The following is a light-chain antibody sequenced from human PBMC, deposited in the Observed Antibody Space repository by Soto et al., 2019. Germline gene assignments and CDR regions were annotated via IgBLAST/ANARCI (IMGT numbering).Light chain of an antibody. CDR1: QSVSSSY. Sequence: ETVLTQSPDTLSLSPGERATLSCRASQSVSSSYLVWYQQKPGQAPRLLIYGASSRATGVPDRFSGSGSGTDFTLTISRLEPEDFAPYYCQQFGSSPWTFGQGTKVELK. J-gene: IGKJ1*01. V-gene: IGKV3-20*01. CDR3: QQFGSSPWT. CDR2: GAS.